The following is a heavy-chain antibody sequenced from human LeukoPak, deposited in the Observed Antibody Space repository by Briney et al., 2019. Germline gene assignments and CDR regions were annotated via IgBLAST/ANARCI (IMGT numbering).Heavy chain of an antibody. CDR2: ISYDGSNK. V-gene: IGHV3-30*18. CDR3: AKDLALTTYGHPDGYWFDP. Sequence: GGSLRLSCAASGFTFSSYGMHWVRQAPGKGMEWVAVISYDGSNKYYADSVKGRFTISRDNSKNTLYLQMNSLRAEDTAVYYCAKDLALTTYGHPDGYWFDPWGQGTLVTVSS. CDR1: GFTFSSYG. D-gene: IGHD4/OR15-4a*01. J-gene: IGHJ5*02.